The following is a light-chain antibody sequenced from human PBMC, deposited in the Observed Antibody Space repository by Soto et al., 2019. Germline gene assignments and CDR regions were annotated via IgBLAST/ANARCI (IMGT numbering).Light chain of an antibody. CDR3: HQYGSSPRT. CDR1: QSVSSNF. V-gene: IGKV3-20*01. CDR2: GAS. Sequence: EIVLTQSPGTLSLSPGDRATISCRASQSVSSNFLAWYQQKPGQAPRLLIYGASIRATGIPDRFSGSGSGTDITLTIRRQEAEDFAMYFCHQYGSSPRTFGQGTKVEIK. J-gene: IGKJ1*01.